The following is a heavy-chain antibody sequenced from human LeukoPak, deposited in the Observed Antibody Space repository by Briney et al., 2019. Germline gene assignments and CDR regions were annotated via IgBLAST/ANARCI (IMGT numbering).Heavy chain of an antibody. D-gene: IGHD3-22*01. J-gene: IGHJ3*02. CDR1: GYTFTSYG. Sequence: KVSCKASGYTFTSYGISWVRQMPGKGLEWMGIIYPGDSDTRYSPSFQGQVTISADKSISTAYLQWSSLKALDTAMYYCARLTVRGYYDSSGYPSDAFDIWGQGTMVTVSS. V-gene: IGHV5-51*01. CDR3: ARLTVRGYYDSSGYPSDAFDI. CDR2: IYPGDSDT.